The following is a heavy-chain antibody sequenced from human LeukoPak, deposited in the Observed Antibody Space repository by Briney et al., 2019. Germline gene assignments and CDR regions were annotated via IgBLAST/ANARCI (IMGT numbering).Heavy chain of an antibody. D-gene: IGHD2-2*01. Sequence: SETLSLTCTVSGGSISSYYWSWIRQPPGKGLEWIGYIYYSGSTNYNPSLKSRVTISVDTSKNQFSLKLSSVTAADTAVYYCARQEGYCSSTSCPGYYFDYWGQGTPVTVSS. CDR3: ARQEGYCSSTSCPGYYFDY. V-gene: IGHV4-59*08. J-gene: IGHJ4*02. CDR1: GGSISSYY. CDR2: IYYSGST.